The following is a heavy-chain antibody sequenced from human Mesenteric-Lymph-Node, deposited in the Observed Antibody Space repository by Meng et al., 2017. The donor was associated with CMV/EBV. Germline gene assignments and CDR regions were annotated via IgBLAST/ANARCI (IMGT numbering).Heavy chain of an antibody. J-gene: IGHJ4*02. CDR2: ISPSGGST. CDR3: ARKVPAARY. Sequence: GGSLRLSCAASGFPFSRSVMTWVRQAPGKGLEWVSNISPSGGSTYYADSVKGRFTISRDNSENTLFLQMNSLRAEDTAVYYCARKVPAARYWGQGTLVTISS. D-gene: IGHD2-2*01. V-gene: IGHV3-23*01. CDR1: GFPFSRSV.